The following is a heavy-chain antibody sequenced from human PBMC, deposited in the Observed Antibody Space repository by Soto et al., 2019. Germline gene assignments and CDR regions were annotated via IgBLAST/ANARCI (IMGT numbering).Heavy chain of an antibody. V-gene: IGHV1-24*01. Sequence: QVQLVQSGAEVKKPGASVKVSCKVSGYSLTELSLHWVRQAPGKGLEWMGGFVPEHGQTIYAQQFQGRVSMPDDTSTNTAYMELSSLRSEDTAVYYCATGQLRNYFDPWGQGTLVTVSS. D-gene: IGHD1-1*01. J-gene: IGHJ5*02. CDR2: FVPEHGQT. CDR3: ATGQLRNYFDP. CDR1: GYSLTELS.